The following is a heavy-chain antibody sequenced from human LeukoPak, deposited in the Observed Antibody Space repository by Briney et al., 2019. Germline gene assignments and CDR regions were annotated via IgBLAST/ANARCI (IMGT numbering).Heavy chain of an antibody. CDR3: ARGLTIFGVAYFDY. Sequence: ASVKVSCKSSGYIFTSYYIHWVRQAPGQGLEWMGIINPSGGSTSYAQKFQGRVTMTRDTSTSTAYMELRSLRSDDTAVYYCARGLTIFGVAYFDYWGQGTLVTVSS. V-gene: IGHV1-46*01. D-gene: IGHD3-3*01. J-gene: IGHJ4*02. CDR2: INPSGGST. CDR1: GYIFTSYY.